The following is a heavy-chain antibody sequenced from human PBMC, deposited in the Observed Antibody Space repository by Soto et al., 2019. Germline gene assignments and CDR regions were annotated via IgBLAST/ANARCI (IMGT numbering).Heavy chain of an antibody. CDR3: ARSSSGWYKDAFDI. V-gene: IGHV3-30-3*01. J-gene: IGHJ3*02. D-gene: IGHD6-19*01. CDR2: ISYDGSNK. CDR1: GFTFSSYA. Sequence: QVQLVESGGGVVQPGRSLRLSCAASGFTFSSYAMHWVRQAPGKGLGWVAVISYDGSNKYYADSVKGRFTISRDNSKNTLYLQMNSRRAEDTAVYYCARSSSGWYKDAFDIWGQGTMVTVSS.